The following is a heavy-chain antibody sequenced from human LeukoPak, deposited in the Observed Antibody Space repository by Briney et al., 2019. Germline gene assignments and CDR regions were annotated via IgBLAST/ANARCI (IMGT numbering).Heavy chain of an antibody. CDR3: VRDLLGPFDS. CDR1: GGAIGRCGVH. Sequence: SHTLSITCYVSGGAIGRCGVHSTWIRQHPGKGLEWIGYIFYSGSTSYNPSLKSRVIMSVDTSKNQFSLKLNSVTAADTAVYYCVRDLLGPFDSWGQGTLVTVSA. V-gene: IGHV4-31*03. CDR2: IFYSGST. J-gene: IGHJ5*01.